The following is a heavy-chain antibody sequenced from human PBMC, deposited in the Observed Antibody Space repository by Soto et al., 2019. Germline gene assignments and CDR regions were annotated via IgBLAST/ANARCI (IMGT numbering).Heavy chain of an antibody. CDR3: ARVDRSSWRKFEY. CDR1: GYPFSGYS. Sequence: ASVKVSCKASGYPFSGYSISWVRQAPGQGLEWVGWISPKNGNTNTRQKVQGRVTMTTHTSTRTAYMELKSLTSDDTALQFRARVDRSSWRKFEYCGRGSQVAVSS. V-gene: IGHV1-18*04. CDR2: ISPKNGNT. J-gene: IGHJ4*02. D-gene: IGHD6-13*01.